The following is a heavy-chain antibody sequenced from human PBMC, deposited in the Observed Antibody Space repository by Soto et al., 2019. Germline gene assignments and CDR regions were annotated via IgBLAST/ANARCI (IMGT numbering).Heavy chain of an antibody. CDR2: IYHSGAT. CDR1: GGSISSDSW. CDR3: AYNPCGGGTCHSAFDV. V-gene: IGHV4-4*02. J-gene: IGHJ3*01. D-gene: IGHD2-15*01. Sequence: PSETLSLTCAVSGGSISSDSWWSWVRQPPGKGLEWIGEIYHSGATHFNPSLKSRVTMSGDRSKNQISLNLRSVTASDTAVYYCAYNPCGGGTCHSAFDVWCRGPMVS.